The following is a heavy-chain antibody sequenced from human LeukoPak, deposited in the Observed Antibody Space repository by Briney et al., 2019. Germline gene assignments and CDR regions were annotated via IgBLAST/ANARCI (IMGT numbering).Heavy chain of an antibody. Sequence: PSETLSLTCTVSGGSITSSSFYWGWIRLPPGKGVEWIGNIYYTGTTYSTPSLKSRVTISVDTSKSQFSLKLSSVTAADTAVYYCARRAPGNTLNWFDPWGQGTLVTVSS. CDR2: IYYTGTT. D-gene: IGHD2/OR15-2a*01. V-gene: IGHV4-39*01. CDR3: ARRAPGNTLNWFDP. CDR1: GGSITSSSFY. J-gene: IGHJ5*02.